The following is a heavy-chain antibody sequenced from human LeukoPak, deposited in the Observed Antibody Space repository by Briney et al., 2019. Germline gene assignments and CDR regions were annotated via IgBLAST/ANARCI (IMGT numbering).Heavy chain of an antibody. J-gene: IGHJ6*02. CDR1: GFTFSSYA. Sequence: GGSLRLSCAASGFTFSSYAMSWVRQAPGKGLEWVSAISGSGGSTYYADSVKGRSTISRDNSKNTLYLQMNSLRAEDTAVYYCARDVAQLLFGPYYYYGMDVWGQGTTVTVSS. D-gene: IGHD5-18*01. CDR3: ARDVAQLLFGPYYYYGMDV. V-gene: IGHV3-23*01. CDR2: ISGSGGST.